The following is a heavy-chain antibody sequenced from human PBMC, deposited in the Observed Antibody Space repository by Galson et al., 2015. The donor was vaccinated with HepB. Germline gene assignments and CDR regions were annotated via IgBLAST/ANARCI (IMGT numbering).Heavy chain of an antibody. CDR3: TRMGGLGWQPTPNWFGA. CDR1: GFSFSDYL. J-gene: IGHJ5*01. Sequence: SLRLSCAASGFSFSDYLMGWVRQAPGKGLEWVANIKQEGSEKDYVDSVKGRFVISRDNAHNSLYLPMDSLRVEDTAVYYCTRMGGLGWQPTPNWFGAWGHGTLVTVSS. V-gene: IGHV3-7*01. CDR2: IKQEGSEK. D-gene: IGHD3-16*01.